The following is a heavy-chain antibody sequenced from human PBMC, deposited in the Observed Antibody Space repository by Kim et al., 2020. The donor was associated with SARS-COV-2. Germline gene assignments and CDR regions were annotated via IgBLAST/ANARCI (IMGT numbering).Heavy chain of an antibody. CDR3: ARGRGIYYHYIDV. Sequence: GGSLRLSCAASGFTFSSYGMHWVRQAPGKGLEWVVVIWLDGSNKNYIYSVKGRFTISRDNSKNTMYLQMNSVRVEDTAVYYCARGRGIYYHYIDVWGKGT. V-gene: IGHV3-33*01. CDR2: IWLDGSNK. CDR1: GFTFSSYG. J-gene: IGHJ6*03. D-gene: IGHD3-10*01.